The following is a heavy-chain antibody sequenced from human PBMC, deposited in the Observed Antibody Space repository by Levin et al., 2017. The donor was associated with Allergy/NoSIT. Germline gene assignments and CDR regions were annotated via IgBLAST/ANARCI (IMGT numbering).Heavy chain of an antibody. CDR2: ISSSSSSI. Sequence: SCAASGFSFRTYSMNWVRQAPGKGLEWVSYISSSSSSIYYGDSVKGRFSISRDNAENSLSLQMNSLRAEDTAVYYCAIGQDCSTSSCYFGFDYWGQGTLVTVS. CDR3: AIGQDCSTSSCYFGFDY. D-gene: IGHD2-2*01. V-gene: IGHV3-48*01. CDR1: GFSFRTYS. J-gene: IGHJ4*02.